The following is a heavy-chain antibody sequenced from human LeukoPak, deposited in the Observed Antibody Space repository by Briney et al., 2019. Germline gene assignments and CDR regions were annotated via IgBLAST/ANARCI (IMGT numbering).Heavy chain of an antibody. CDR3: ASSLTIFGVVTYTPIDY. CDR1: GGTFSSYA. V-gene: IGHV1-69*05. D-gene: IGHD3-3*01. J-gene: IGHJ4*02. Sequence: SVKVSCKASGGTFSSYAISWVRQAPGQGLEWIGGIIPIFGTANYAQKFQGRVTITTDESTSTAYMELSSLRSEDTAVYYCASSLTIFGVVTYTPIDYWGQGTLVTVSS. CDR2: IIPIFGTA.